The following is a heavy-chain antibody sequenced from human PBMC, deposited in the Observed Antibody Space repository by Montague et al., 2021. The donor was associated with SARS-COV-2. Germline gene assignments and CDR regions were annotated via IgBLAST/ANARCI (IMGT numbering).Heavy chain of an antibody. CDR3: ARGYYDILTGYLDAFDI. Sequence: PALVKPTQTLTLTCTFSGFSLSTSGMCVSWIRQPPGKALEWLARIDWDDDKYYSTSLKTRLTISKDTSKNQVALTMTNMDPVGTATYYCARGYYDILTGYLDAFDIWGQGTMVTVSS. J-gene: IGHJ3*02. CDR2: IDWDDDK. CDR1: GFSLSTSGMC. V-gene: IGHV2-70*11. D-gene: IGHD3-9*01.